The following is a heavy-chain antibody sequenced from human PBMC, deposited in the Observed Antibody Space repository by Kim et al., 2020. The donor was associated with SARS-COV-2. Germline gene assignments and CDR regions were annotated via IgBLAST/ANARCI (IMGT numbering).Heavy chain of an antibody. V-gene: IGHV3-33*06. D-gene: IGHD3-10*01. Sequence: GGSLRLSCAXSGFTFSSYAMHWVRQAPGKGLEWVAVIWYDGSKKYYADYVKGRFTISRDNSKNTLYLQMNSLRAEDTAVYNCAKVLDYYGSERIYYQHYAMDAWGQGTTVTVSS. J-gene: IGHJ6*02. CDR1: GFTFSSYA. CDR2: IWYDGSKK. CDR3: AKVLDYYGSERIYYQHYAMDA.